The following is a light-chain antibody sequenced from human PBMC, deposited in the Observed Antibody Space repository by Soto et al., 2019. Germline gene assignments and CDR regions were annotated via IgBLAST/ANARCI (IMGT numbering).Light chain of an antibody. CDR3: QQYGNSPHT. J-gene: IGKJ1*01. CDR1: QSVNSSY. Sequence: EIVLTQSPGSLSFSPGERVTLSCRASQSVNSSYLAWYQHKPGQAPRLLIYGASTRATGIPDRFSGSGSGKDFTLTIARLEPGDFAVYYCQQYGNSPHTFGQGTKVEIX. V-gene: IGKV3-20*01. CDR2: GAS.